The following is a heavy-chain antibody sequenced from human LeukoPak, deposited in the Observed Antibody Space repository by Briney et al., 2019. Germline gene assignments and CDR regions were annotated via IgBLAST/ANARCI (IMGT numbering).Heavy chain of an antibody. V-gene: IGHV1-24*01. CDR2: FDPEDGET. D-gene: IGHD3-10*01. CDR3: ATAVVDGSGSYHGLDY. Sequence: ASVKVSCKVSGYTLTELSMHWVRQAPGKGLEWMGGFDPEDGETIYAQKFQGRVTMTGDTSTDTAYMELSSLRSEDTAVYYCATAVVDGSGSYHGLDYWGQGTLVTVSS. J-gene: IGHJ4*02. CDR1: GYTLTELS.